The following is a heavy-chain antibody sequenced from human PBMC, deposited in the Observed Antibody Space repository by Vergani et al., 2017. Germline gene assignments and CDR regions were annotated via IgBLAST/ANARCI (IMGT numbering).Heavy chain of an antibody. V-gene: IGHV1-69*02. J-gene: IGHJ4*02. CDR1: GDIFTNYT. Sequence: QEQLVQSGSELKKPGSSVKVSCKVSGDIFTNYTVTWVRQAPGQGLEWMGRIIPIIRLATSAQKFQDRVKITGDTSTNTVYMEMNNLRSEDTAVYYCAGVSPGDNSEWEPFDYWGQGTLVTVSS. D-gene: IGHD6-19*01. CDR3: AGVSPGDNSEWEPFDY. CDR2: IIPIIRLA.